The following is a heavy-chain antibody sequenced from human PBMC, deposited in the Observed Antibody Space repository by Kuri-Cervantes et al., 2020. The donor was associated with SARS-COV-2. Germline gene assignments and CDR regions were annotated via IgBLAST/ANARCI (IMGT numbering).Heavy chain of an antibody. CDR2: MNPNSGNT. CDR1: GYTFTSYD. CDR3: ARDCSGTDCNVIVYALSD. J-gene: IGHJ4*02. Sequence: ASVKVSCKASGYTFTSYDINWVRQATGQGLEWMGWMNPNSGNTGYAQKFQGRVTITADESTSTVYMELTSLRSDDTAMYYCARDCSGTDCNVIVYALSDWGQGTLVTVSS. V-gene: IGHV1-8*03. D-gene: IGHD2-8*01.